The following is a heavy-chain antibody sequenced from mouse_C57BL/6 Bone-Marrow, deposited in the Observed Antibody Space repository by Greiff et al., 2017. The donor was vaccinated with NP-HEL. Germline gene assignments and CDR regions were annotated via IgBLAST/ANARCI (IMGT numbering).Heavy chain of an antibody. J-gene: IGHJ3*01. CDR1: GYTFTSYW. CDR3: ARSWGYYYGSSWGFAY. CDR2: IHPNSGST. Sequence: VQLQQPGAELVKPGASVKLSCKASGYTFTSYWMHWVKQRPGQGLEWIGMIHPNSGSTNYNEKFKSKATLTVDKSSSTAYMQLSSLTSEDSAVYYCARSWGYYYGSSWGFAYWGQGTLVTVSA. D-gene: IGHD1-1*01. V-gene: IGHV1-64*01.